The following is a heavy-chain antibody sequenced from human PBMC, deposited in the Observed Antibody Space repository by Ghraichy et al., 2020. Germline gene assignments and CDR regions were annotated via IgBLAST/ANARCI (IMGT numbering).Heavy chain of an antibody. Sequence: ASVKVSCKTTDYSFTSYGVNWVRQAPGQGLEWMGYMHPYNGNTNYAHNFQGRVTLSTDTSTNTAYMELSTLRSDDTATYYCARAASGWFGFFDLWGQGTLVTVSS. D-gene: IGHD6-19*01. J-gene: IGHJ4*02. CDR3: ARAASGWFGFFDL. CDR1: DYSFTSYG. CDR2: MHPYNGNT. V-gene: IGHV1-18*01.